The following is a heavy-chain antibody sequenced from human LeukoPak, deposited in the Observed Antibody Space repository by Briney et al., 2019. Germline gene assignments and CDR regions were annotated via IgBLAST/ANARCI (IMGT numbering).Heavy chain of an antibody. D-gene: IGHD5-12*01. J-gene: IGHJ3*02. CDR1: GGSIGSYY. CDR2: IYYSGST. V-gene: IGHV4-59*01. Sequence: SETLSLTCTVSGGSIGSYYWSWIRQPPGKGLEWIGYIYYSGSTNYNPSLKSRVTISVDTSKNQFSLKLSSVTAADTAVYYCARARDSGYDSDAFDIWGQETMVTVSS. CDR3: ARARDSGYDSDAFDI.